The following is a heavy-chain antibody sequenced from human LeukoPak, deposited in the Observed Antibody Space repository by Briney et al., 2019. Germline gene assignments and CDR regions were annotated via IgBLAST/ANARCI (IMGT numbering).Heavy chain of an antibody. J-gene: IGHJ5*02. Sequence: TGGSLRLSCAASGFTFSSYAMSWVRQAPGKGLEWVSGISGSGGSTYYADSVKGRFTISRDNSKNTLYLQMNSLRAEDTAVYYCAKSFEVDYWFDPWGQGTLVTVSS. CDR1: GFTFSSYA. CDR2: ISGSGGST. V-gene: IGHV3-23*01. D-gene: IGHD3-3*01. CDR3: AKSFEVDYWFDP.